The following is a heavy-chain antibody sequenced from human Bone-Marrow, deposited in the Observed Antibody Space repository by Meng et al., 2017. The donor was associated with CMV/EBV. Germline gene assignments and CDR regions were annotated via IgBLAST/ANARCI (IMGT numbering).Heavy chain of an antibody. Sequence: GESLKISCAASGFSVSSKFMSWVRQAPGKGLEWVSIIYSGGNTYYVDSVRGRFTVYRDISKNTLYLQMDGLGAEDTALYYCATRGFAWSHGDFDYWGQGTLVTFSS. J-gene: IGHJ4*02. D-gene: IGHD2-8*02. CDR1: GFSVSSKF. CDR2: IYSGGNT. V-gene: IGHV3-53*01. CDR3: ATRGFAWSHGDFDY.